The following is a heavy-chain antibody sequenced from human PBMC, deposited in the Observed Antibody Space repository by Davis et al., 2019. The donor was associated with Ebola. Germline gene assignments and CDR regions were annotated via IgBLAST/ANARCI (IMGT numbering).Heavy chain of an antibody. CDR2: ISGSGGRT. D-gene: IGHD2-15*01. Sequence: GESLKISCAASRFTFSNYVMGWVRQAPGKGLECVSVISGSGGRTYYVDSVKGRFTISRDNSKNTLFLQMTSLRAEDTAVYYCAKGQDIEVVVAAGTYFDNWGQGTLVTVSS. CDR1: RFTFSNYV. J-gene: IGHJ4*02. CDR3: AKGQDIEVVVAAGTYFDN. V-gene: IGHV3-23*01.